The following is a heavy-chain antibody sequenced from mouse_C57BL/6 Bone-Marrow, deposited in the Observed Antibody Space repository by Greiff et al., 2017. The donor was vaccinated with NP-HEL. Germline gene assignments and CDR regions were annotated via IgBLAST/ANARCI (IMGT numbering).Heavy chain of an antibody. V-gene: IGHV3-6*01. CDR2: ISYDGSN. J-gene: IGHJ3*01. CDR3: AREGDYDVGTFAY. Sequence: EVQLQESGPGLVKPSQSLSLTCSVTGYSITSGYYWNWIRQFPGNKLEWMGYISYDGSNNYNPSLKNRISITRDTSKNQFFLKLNSVTTEDTATYYCAREGDYDVGTFAYWGQGTLVTVSA. D-gene: IGHD2-4*01. CDR1: GYSITSGYY.